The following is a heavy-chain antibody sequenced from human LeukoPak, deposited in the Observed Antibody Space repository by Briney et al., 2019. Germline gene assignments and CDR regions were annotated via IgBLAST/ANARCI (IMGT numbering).Heavy chain of an antibody. CDR1: GGTFSSYG. CDR3: ARDDRYYDFWSAKVGGMDV. J-gene: IGHJ6*02. CDR2: IIPIFGTA. V-gene: IGHV1-69*13. Sequence: GASVKVSCKASGGTFSSYGISWVRQAPGQGLEWMGGIIPIFGTANYAQKFQGRVTITADESTSTAYMELSSLRSEDTAVYYCARDDRYYDFWSAKVGGMDVWGQGTTVTVSS. D-gene: IGHD3-3*01.